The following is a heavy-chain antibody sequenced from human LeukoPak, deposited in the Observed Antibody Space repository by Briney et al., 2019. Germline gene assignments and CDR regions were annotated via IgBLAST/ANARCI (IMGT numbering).Heavy chain of an antibody. CDR2: TSSSSSYI. Sequence: GGSLRLSCAASGFTFSSYSMNWVRQAPGKGLEWVSSTSSSSSYIYYADSVKGRFTISRDNAKNSLYLQMNSLRAEDTAVYYCARDRGDSSGNDAFDIWGQGTMVTVSS. D-gene: IGHD3-22*01. J-gene: IGHJ3*02. V-gene: IGHV3-21*01. CDR3: ARDRGDSSGNDAFDI. CDR1: GFTFSSYS.